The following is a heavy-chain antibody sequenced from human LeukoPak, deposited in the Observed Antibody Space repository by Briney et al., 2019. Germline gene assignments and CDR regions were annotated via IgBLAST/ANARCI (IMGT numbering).Heavy chain of an antibody. Sequence: GGSLRLSCAASGFTFSSYWMSWVRQAPGKGLEWVANIKQDGSEKYYVDSVKGRFTISRDNAKNSLYLQMNSLRAGDTAVYYCARVASGSYYGPLDHWFDPWGQGTLVTVSS. CDR1: GFTFSSYW. CDR2: IKQDGSEK. V-gene: IGHV3-7*01. J-gene: IGHJ5*02. D-gene: IGHD1-26*01. CDR3: ARVASGSYYGPLDHWFDP.